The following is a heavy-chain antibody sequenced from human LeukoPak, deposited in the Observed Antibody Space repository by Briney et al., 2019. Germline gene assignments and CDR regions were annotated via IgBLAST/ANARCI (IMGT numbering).Heavy chain of an antibody. CDR2: MNPGSGDT. CDR1: GYTFTTHD. J-gene: IGHJ4*02. Sequence: GASVKVSCKASGYTFTTHDLTWVRQATGQGLEWMGWMNPGSGDTAYAQRFQGRVTMTRDTSMSTAYMELNSLGSEDTAIYYCARGLGDYNTDWFPVSGYWGQGTPVTVSS. D-gene: IGHD3-9*01. CDR3: ARGLGDYNTDWFPVSGY. V-gene: IGHV1-8*01.